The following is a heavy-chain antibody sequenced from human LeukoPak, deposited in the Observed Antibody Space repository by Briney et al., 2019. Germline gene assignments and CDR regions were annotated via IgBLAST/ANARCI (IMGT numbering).Heavy chain of an antibody. Sequence: SETLSLTCTVSGYSISSGYYWGWIRQPPGKGLEGIGSIYHSGSTYYNSSLKRRVATTVDTTKNQFSLKLSSVTAPQTAVYYCARPYSGSYYPVDYWGQGDLVTVSS. CDR1: GYSISSGYY. V-gene: IGHV4-38-2*02. CDR2: IYHSGST. J-gene: IGHJ4*02. D-gene: IGHD1-26*01. CDR3: ARPYSGSYYPVDY.